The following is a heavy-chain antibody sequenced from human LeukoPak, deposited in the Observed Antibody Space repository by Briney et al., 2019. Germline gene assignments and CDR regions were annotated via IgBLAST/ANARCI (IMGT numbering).Heavy chain of an antibody. CDR1: GFTFTSSA. J-gene: IGHJ4*02. Sequence: SVKVSCKASGFTFTSSAMKWVRQARGRRREWIGWIVVGGGNTNYAQKFQERVPITRAMSTSTAYMELSSLRSEDTAVYYCAAGYYYDSSGYFTPLWWGQGTLVTVSS. CDR3: AAGYYYDSSGYFTPLW. V-gene: IGHV1-58*02. D-gene: IGHD3-22*01. CDR2: IVVGGGNT.